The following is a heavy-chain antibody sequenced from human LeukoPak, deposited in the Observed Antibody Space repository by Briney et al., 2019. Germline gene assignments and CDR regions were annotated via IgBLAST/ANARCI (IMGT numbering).Heavy chain of an antibody. CDR2: ISSSGSTI. D-gene: IGHD5-18*01. J-gene: IGHJ3*02. V-gene: IGHV3-11*04. CDR1: GFTFSDYY. CDR3: AIPDTAMVTGAFDI. Sequence: GGSLRLSCAASGFTFSDYYMSWIRQAPGKGLEWVSYISSSGSTIYYADSVKGRFTISRDNAKNSLYLQMNSLRAEDTAVYYCAIPDTAMVTGAFDIWGQGTMVTVSS.